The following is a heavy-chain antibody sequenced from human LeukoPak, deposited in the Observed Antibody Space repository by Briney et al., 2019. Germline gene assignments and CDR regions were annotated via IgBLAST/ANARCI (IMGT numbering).Heavy chain of an antibody. D-gene: IGHD3-3*01. J-gene: IGHJ4*02. V-gene: IGHV3-48*01. CDR2: ISSSSSTI. Sequence: GGSLRLSCAASGFTFSSYSMNWVRQAPGKGLEWVSYISSSSSTIYYADSVKGRFTISRDNAKNSLYLQMNSLRAEDTAVYYCAKVLSYYDFWSGWDGGYFDYWGQGTLVTVSS. CDR1: GFTFSSYS. CDR3: AKVLSYYDFWSGWDGGYFDY.